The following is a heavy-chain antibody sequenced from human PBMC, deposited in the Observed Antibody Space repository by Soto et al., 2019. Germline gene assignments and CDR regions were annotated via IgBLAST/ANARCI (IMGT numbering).Heavy chain of an antibody. D-gene: IGHD6-13*01. CDR1: GGSISSGGYY. CDR3: ARGGPTPPYSSSWTFDF. V-gene: IGHV4-31*03. J-gene: IGHJ4*02. Sequence: PSETLSLTCTVSGGSISSGGYYWSWIRQHPGKGLEWIGYIYYSGSTYYNPSLKSRVTISVDTSKNQFSLKLTSVTAADTAVYYCARGGPTPPYSSSWTFDFWGQGTLVTVSS. CDR2: IYYSGST.